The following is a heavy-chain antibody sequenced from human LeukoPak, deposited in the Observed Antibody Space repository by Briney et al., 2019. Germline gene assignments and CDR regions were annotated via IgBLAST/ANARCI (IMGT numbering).Heavy chain of an antibody. CDR3: ARQEVGAGYCSSTSCAEPHWFDP. CDR2: ILYRGST. J-gene: IGHJ5*02. Sequence: SETLSLTCIVSGGSISSTSYWGWIRQPPGKGLEWIGTILYRGSTFYNPSLKSRVTISVDTSKNQFSLKLNSVTAADTAVYYCARQEVGAGYCSSTSCAEPHWFDPWGQGTLVTVSS. CDR1: GGSISSTSY. V-gene: IGHV4-39*01. D-gene: IGHD2-2*01.